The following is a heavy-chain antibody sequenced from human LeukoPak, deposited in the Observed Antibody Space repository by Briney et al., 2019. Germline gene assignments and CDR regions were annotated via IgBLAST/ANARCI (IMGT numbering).Heavy chain of an antibody. J-gene: IGHJ3*02. D-gene: IGHD3-22*01. CDR1: GGSFSGYY. V-gene: IGHV4-34*01. Sequence: PSETLSLTCAVYGGSFSGYYWSWIRQPPGKGLEWIGEINHSGSTNYNPSLKSRVTISVDTSKNQFSLKLSSVTAADTAVYYCARAYYDSSGYLYDAFDIWGQGTMVTVSS. CDR2: INHSGST. CDR3: ARAYYDSSGYLYDAFDI.